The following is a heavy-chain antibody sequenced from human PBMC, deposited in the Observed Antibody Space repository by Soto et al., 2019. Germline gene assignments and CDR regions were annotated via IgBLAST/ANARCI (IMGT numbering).Heavy chain of an antibody. CDR3: ARHGYDFWSGYPLSHLDY. Sequence: GESLKISCKVSGNTFTNYWIGWVRQMPGKGLEWMGIIYPDDSTTRYSPSLKGQVTMSADKSISTAYLQWSSLRASDTAMYYCARHGYDFWSGYPLSHLDYWGQGTLVTVSS. CDR1: GNTFTNYW. CDR2: IYPDDSTT. D-gene: IGHD3-3*01. V-gene: IGHV5-51*01. J-gene: IGHJ4*02.